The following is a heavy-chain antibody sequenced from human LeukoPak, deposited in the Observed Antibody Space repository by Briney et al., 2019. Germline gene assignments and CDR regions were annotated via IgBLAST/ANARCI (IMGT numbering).Heavy chain of an antibody. CDR1: GGSFSGYY. V-gene: IGHV4-34*01. CDR3: ARGPVAVTTRNWFDP. J-gene: IGHJ5*02. CDR2: INHSGST. D-gene: IGHD2-21*02. Sequence: PSETLSLTCAVYGGSFSGYYWSWIRQPPGKGLEWIGEINHSGSTNYNPSLKSRVTISVDTSKNQFSLKLSSVTAADTAVYYCARGPVAVTTRNWFDPWGQGTLVTVSS.